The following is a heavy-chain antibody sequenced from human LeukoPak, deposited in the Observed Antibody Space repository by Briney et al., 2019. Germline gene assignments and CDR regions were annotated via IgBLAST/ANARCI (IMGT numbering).Heavy chain of an antibody. CDR3: AKSPPWATAVAPQAFDY. J-gene: IGHJ4*02. V-gene: IGHV3-23*01. D-gene: IGHD6-19*01. CDR1: EFDFSSHA. Sequence: GGSLRLSCAASEFDFSSHAMTWVRQAPGKGLEWVSAISISGSKTYYADSVKGRFTISRDNSKNTLYLQMNSLRAEDTAVYYCAKSPPWATAVAPQAFDYWGQGTLVTVSS. CDR2: ISISGSKT.